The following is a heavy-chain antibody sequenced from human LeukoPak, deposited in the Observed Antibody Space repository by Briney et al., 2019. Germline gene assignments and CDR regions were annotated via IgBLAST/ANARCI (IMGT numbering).Heavy chain of an antibody. CDR2: INKDGSSI. D-gene: IGHD6-13*01. J-gene: IGHJ3*02. Sequence: PGGSLRLSCAASGFTFNSYWMHWVRQVPGKGLVWVSRINKDGSSITYADSVKGRFTISRDNAKNTLYLQMNSLRAEDTAVYYCARGLVVATAGTRDAFDIWGQGTMVTVSS. V-gene: IGHV3-74*03. CDR1: GFTFNSYW. CDR3: ARGLVVATAGTRDAFDI.